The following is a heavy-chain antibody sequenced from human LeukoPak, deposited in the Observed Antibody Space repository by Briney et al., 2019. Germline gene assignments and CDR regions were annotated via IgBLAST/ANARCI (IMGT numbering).Heavy chain of an antibody. Sequence: GSLRLSCAASGFTFSSYAMSWVRQAPGKGLEWIGEINHSGSTNYNPSLKSRVTISVDTSKNQFSLKLSSVTAADTAVYYCARGVLDIVVVPAAIKGLDYFDYWGQGTLVTVSS. CDR1: GFTFSSYA. V-gene: IGHV4-34*01. D-gene: IGHD2-2*02. CDR2: INHSGST. J-gene: IGHJ4*02. CDR3: ARGVLDIVVVPAAIKGLDYFDY.